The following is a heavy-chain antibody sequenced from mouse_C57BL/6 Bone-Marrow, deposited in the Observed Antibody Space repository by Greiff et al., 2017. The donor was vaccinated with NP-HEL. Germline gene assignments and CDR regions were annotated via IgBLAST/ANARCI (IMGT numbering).Heavy chain of an antibody. CDR1: GFTFSDYG. V-gene: IGHV5-17*01. D-gene: IGHD2-4*01. Sequence: EVKLVESGGGLVKPGGSLKLSCAASGFTFSDYGMHWVRQAPEKGLEWVAYISSGSSTIYYADTVKGRFTISRDNAKTTLFLQMTSLRSEDTAMDYCARDDYDYYYYAMDYWGQGTSVTVSS. CDR2: ISSGSSTI. CDR3: ARDDYDYYYYAMDY. J-gene: IGHJ4*01.